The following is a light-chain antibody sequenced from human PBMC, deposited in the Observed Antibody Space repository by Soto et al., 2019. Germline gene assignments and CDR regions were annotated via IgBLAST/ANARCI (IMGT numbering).Light chain of an antibody. CDR3: QQRSNWPIT. V-gene: IGKV3-11*01. J-gene: IGKJ5*01. CDR1: QSVSSY. Sequence: EIVLTQSPATLSLSPGERATLSFRASQSVSSYLAWYKHKPGQAPRLLIYDASNRATGIPARFSGSGSGTDFTRTISSLEPEDFAVYYCQQRSNWPITFGQGTRLESK. CDR2: DAS.